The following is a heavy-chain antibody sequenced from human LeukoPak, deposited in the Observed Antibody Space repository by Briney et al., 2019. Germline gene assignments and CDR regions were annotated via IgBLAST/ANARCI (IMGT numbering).Heavy chain of an antibody. CDR2: VIPTLGIP. CDR1: GGTFSSYA. V-gene: IGHV1-69*04. J-gene: IGHJ4*02. CDR3: AREYGGGYSYGYYY. D-gene: IGHD5-18*01. Sequence: GSAVKEGCKASGGTFSSYAISWVRQAPGQGLEWVGRVIPTLGIPNYAQSFQGRVTITADKSTGTAYMQLSSLRSEDTAVYYCAREYGGGYSYGYYYWGQGTL.